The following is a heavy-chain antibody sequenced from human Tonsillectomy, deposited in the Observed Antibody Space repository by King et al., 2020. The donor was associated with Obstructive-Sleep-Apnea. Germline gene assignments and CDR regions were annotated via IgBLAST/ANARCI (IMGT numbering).Heavy chain of an antibody. CDR1: GYTFTTYR. CDR2: INPSDSDT. Sequence: QLVQSGAEVKKPGESLRISCKGSGYTFTTYRISWVRQMPGKGLEWMGRINPSDSDTNYSPSFQGHVTISADKSISTAYLQWSSLKASDSAMYYCARGSQYSLPQWLVPFEYGGLGTLVTVSS. D-gene: IGHD6-19*01. CDR3: ARGSQYSLPQWLVPFEY. V-gene: IGHV5-10-1*01. J-gene: IGHJ4*02.